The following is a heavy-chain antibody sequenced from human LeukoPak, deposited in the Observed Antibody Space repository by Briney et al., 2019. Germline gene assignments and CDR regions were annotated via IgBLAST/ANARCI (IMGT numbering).Heavy chain of an antibody. J-gene: IGHJ4*02. CDR3: ARVGTDDYGDYYFDY. CDR2: IYYSGST. Sequence: SETLSLTCTVSGGSISSYYWSWIRQPPGKGLEWIGYIYYSGSTNYNPSLKSRVTISVGTSKNQFSLKLSSVTAADTAVYYCARVGTDDYGDYYFDYWGQGTLVTVSS. D-gene: IGHD4-17*01. V-gene: IGHV4-59*01. CDR1: GGSISSYY.